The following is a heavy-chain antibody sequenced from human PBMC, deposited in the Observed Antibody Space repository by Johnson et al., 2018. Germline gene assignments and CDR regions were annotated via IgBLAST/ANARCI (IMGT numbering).Heavy chain of an antibody. J-gene: IGHJ3*01. Sequence: VQLVQSGGGLVQPGKSLRLSCAASGFTFSSHDLHWVRQATGKGLEWVSRIGSVGEKSYSASVKGLFFISRENAGNSLYLQRNSLRVGDTVGYYCARKKLGPPAGFDVWGQGTMVTVSS. V-gene: IGHV3-13*01. CDR2: IGSVGEK. CDR1: GFTFSSHD. CDR3: ARKKLGPPAGFDV. D-gene: IGHD6-19*01.